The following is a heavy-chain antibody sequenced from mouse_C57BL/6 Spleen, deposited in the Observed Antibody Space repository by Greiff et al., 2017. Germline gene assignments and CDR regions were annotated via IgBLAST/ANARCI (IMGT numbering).Heavy chain of an antibody. CDR1: GYTFTSYW. Sequence: QVQLQQSGAELAKPGASVKLSCKASGYTFTSYWLHWVKQRPGQGLEWIGYINPSSGYTKYNRKFKDKATLTADNSSSTAYMQLSSLTYKDSAIYYCARPTAQAVGYYFDYWGQGTTLTVSS. D-gene: IGHD3-2*02. CDR2: INPSSGYT. V-gene: IGHV1-7*01. J-gene: IGHJ2*01. CDR3: ARPTAQAVGYYFDY.